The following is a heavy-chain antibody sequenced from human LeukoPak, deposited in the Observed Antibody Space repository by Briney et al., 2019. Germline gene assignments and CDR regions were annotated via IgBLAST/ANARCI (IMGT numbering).Heavy chain of an antibody. J-gene: IGHJ4*02. CDR2: ISWNSGSI. Sequence: PGRSLRFSCAASGFTFDDYAMHWVRQVPGKGLEWVSGISWNSGSIGYADSVKGRFTISRDNAKNSLYLQMNSLRAEDTALYYCAKDIFTGIAAAGAIDYWGQGTLVTVSS. CDR3: AKDIFTGIAAAGAIDY. V-gene: IGHV3-9*01. D-gene: IGHD6-13*01. CDR1: GFTFDDYA.